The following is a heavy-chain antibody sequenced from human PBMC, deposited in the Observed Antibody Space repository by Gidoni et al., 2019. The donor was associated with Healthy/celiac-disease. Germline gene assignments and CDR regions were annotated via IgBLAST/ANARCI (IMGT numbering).Heavy chain of an antibody. V-gene: IGHV3-7*01. Sequence: EVQLVESGGGLVPPGGSLRLSCAASGSTCSRYWMSWVRQAPGKGLAGVANIKQDGSEKYYVDSVKVRFTISRDNAKNSMYLQMNSLRAEDTAVYYCARDLLGASGIGYWGQGTLVTVSS. CDR2: IKQDGSEK. J-gene: IGHJ4*02. CDR1: GSTCSRYW. CDR3: ARDLLGASGIGY. D-gene: IGHD3-16*01.